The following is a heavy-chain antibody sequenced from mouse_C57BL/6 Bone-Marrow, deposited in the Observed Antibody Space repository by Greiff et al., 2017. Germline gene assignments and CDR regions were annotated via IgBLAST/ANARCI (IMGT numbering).Heavy chain of an antibody. V-gene: IGHV14-4*01. D-gene: IGHD2-13*01. CDR3: TTGLWFAY. CDR1: GFNIKDAY. Sequence: VQLQQSGAELVRPGASVKLSCTASGFNIKDAYMHWVKQRPEQGLEWIGWIDPENGDTEYDSKFQGKATITADTSSNTAYLQLSSLTSEDTAVYYCTTGLWFAYWGEGTLVTVSA. J-gene: IGHJ3*01. CDR2: IDPENGDT.